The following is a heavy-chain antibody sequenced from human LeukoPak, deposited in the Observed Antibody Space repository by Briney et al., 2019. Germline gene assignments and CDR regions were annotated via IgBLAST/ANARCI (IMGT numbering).Heavy chain of an antibody. D-gene: IGHD3-3*01. CDR2: IDSSSSYT. CDR1: GFTFSSYS. CDR3: ARGPHGGFVIIPTEF. Sequence: PGGSLRLSCVASGFTFSSYSMNWVRQAPGKGPEWVSSIDSSSSYTYYADSVKGRFTISRANAKNSLFLQMNSLRAEDTAVYYCARGPHGGFVIIPTEFWGQGTLVTVSS. J-gene: IGHJ4*02. V-gene: IGHV3-21*01.